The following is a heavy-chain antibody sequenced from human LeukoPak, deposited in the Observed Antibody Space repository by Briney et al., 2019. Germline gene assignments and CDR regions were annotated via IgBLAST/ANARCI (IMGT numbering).Heavy chain of an antibody. Sequence: ASVKVSCKASGYTFSTYDINWVRQAPGQGLEWMGWMNPNSGNTGYAQKFQGRVSITRNNSISTAYMELSSLRSEDTAVYYCARGPYDSSGYRFDYWGQGTLVTVSS. CDR3: ARGPYDSSGYRFDY. J-gene: IGHJ4*02. CDR1: GYTFSTYD. D-gene: IGHD3-22*01. V-gene: IGHV1-8*03. CDR2: MNPNSGNT.